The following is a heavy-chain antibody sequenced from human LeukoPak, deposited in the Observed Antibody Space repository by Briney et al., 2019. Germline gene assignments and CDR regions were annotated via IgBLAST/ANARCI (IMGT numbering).Heavy chain of an antibody. CDR2: IKQDGSEK. V-gene: IGHV3-7*01. J-gene: IGHJ5*02. CDR1: GFTFSSYW. D-gene: IGHD3-10*01. Sequence: GGSLSLSCAASGFTFSSYWMSWVRQAPGKGLEWVANIKQDGSEKYYVDSVKGRFTISRDNAKNSLYLQMNSLRAEDTAVYYCARVHVYGSGNNWFDPWGQGTLVTVSS. CDR3: ARVHVYGSGNNWFDP.